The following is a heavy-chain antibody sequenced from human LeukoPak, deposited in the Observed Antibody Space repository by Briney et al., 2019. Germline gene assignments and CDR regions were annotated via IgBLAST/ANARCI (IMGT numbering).Heavy chain of an antibody. CDR1: GYSIRSGYQ. CDR3: AREGSIAVAGIGGRYFDY. CDR2: INYSGRT. V-gene: IGHV4-38-2*02. J-gene: IGHJ4*02. D-gene: IGHD6-19*01. Sequence: PSETLSLTCSVSGYSIRSGYQWGWIRQAPGKGLEWIGSINYSGRTYDNPSLKSRVTISIDTSKNQIFLKLRSTTAADTAVYYCAREGSIAVAGIGGRYFDYWGQGTLVTVSS.